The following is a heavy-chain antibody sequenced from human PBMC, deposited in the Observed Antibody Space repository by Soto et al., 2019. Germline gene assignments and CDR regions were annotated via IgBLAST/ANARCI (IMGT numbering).Heavy chain of an antibody. CDR3: ARHAGSLVRGVIINYYGMDV. Sequence: ASETLSLTCTVSGGAISSSYHYWGWIRHPPGTGLEWIGSIDYSGSTYYKSSLKSRGTISGDTSKNQFSLNVSSVTAAVTAVYYCARHAGSLVRGVIINYYGMDVWGQGTTVTAP. V-gene: IGHV4-39*01. D-gene: IGHD3-10*01. CDR1: GGAISSSYHY. CDR2: IDYSGST. J-gene: IGHJ6*02.